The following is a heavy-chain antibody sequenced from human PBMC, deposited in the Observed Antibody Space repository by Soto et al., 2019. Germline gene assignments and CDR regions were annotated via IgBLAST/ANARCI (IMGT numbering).Heavy chain of an antibody. CDR3: VRGDGDYYDGNGYLGRH. J-gene: IGHJ4*02. CDR1: GFTFSTYW. Sequence: EVQLVESGGGLVQPGGSLRLSCAASGFTFSTYWMHWVRQAPGKGLVWVSRIKNDGSGTYYVDSVEGRFTISRDNAKNTLYLQMNSLRAGDTAVYYCVRGDGDYYDGNGYLGRHWGQGTLVTVSS. CDR2: IKNDGSGT. V-gene: IGHV3-74*01. D-gene: IGHD3-22*01.